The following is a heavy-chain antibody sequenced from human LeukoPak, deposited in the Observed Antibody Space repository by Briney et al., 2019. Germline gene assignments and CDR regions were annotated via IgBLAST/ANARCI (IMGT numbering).Heavy chain of an antibody. CDR2: LHYSGRI. V-gene: IGHV4-61*08. J-gene: IGHJ4*02. CDR1: GGSISSGDYY. D-gene: IGHD3-22*01. CDR3: ASSSSDYYYLPGY. Sequence: RTSETLSLTCTVSGGSISSGDYYWSWIRQPPGKGLEWIGYLHYSGRINSNPSLKSRVTISVDTSKNQFSLKLRSVTAADTAVYYCASSSSDYYYLPGYWGQGALVTVSS.